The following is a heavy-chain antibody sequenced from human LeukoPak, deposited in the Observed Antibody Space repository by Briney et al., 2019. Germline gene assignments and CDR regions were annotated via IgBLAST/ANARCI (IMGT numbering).Heavy chain of an antibody. V-gene: IGHV3-53*01. Sequence: PGGSLRLSCAASGFTVSSNYMTWVRQAPGRGLAWVSVIYSGGGSFYADSVKGRFTSSRDDSNNTLYLQMNSLRAEDTAVYYCARGGGYNSPNYYYHYYMDVWGKGTTVTVSS. CDR3: ARGGGYNSPNYYYHYYMDV. CDR1: GFTVSSNY. CDR2: IYSGGGS. D-gene: IGHD5-24*01. J-gene: IGHJ6*03.